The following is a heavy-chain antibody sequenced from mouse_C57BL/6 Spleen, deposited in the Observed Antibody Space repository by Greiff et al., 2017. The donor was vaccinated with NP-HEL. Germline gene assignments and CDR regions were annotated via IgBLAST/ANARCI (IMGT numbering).Heavy chain of an antibody. D-gene: IGHD2-4*01. CDR2: FYPGSGSI. V-gene: IGHV1-62-2*01. CDR3: ARHEEGYYDYMAWFAY. J-gene: IGHJ3*01. Sequence: QVQLKQSGAELVKPGASVKLSCKASGYTFTEYTIHWVKQRSGQGLEWIGWFYPGSGSIKYNEKFKDKATLTADKSSSTVYMELSRLTSEDSAVYFCARHEEGYYDYMAWFAYWGQGTLVTVSA. CDR1: GYTFTEYT.